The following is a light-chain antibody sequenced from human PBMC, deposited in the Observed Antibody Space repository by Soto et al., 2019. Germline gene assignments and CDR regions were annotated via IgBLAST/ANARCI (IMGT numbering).Light chain of an antibody. J-gene: IGLJ3*02. CDR2: EVN. Sequence: QSALTQPASVSASPGQSITISCTGTSSDIGTYNYVSWYQLHPGEAPKLMIFEVNNRPSWVSDRYSGSKSGNTASLTVYGLLADDESDYFCSSYATSNSCVVGGGTKHTVL. CDR3: SSYATSNSCV. V-gene: IGLV2-14*01. CDR1: SSDIGTYNY.